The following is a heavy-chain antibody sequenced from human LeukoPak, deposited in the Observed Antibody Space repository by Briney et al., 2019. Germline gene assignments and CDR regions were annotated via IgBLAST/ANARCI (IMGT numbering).Heavy chain of an antibody. Sequence: GGSLRLSCAASGFTFSSYAMSWVRQAPGKGLEWVSAISGSGGSTYYADSVKGRFTISRDNSKNTLYLQMNSPRAEDTAVYYCAKELYCSSTSCYAGHFDYWGQGTLVTVSS. CDR3: AKELYCSSTSCYAGHFDY. CDR1: GFTFSSYA. D-gene: IGHD2-2*01. V-gene: IGHV3-23*01. J-gene: IGHJ4*02. CDR2: ISGSGGST.